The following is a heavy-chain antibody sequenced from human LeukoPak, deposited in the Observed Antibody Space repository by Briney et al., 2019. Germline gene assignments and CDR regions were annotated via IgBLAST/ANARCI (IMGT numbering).Heavy chain of an antibody. J-gene: IGHJ4*02. CDR2: ITGSGGST. CDR3: AKAMKYSSDLGY. CDR1: GFTFSSHT. D-gene: IGHD6-19*01. V-gene: IGHV3-23*01. Sequence: GGSLRLSCAASGFTFSSHTMSWVRQSPGRGLEWVSGITGSGGSTYYADSVKGRFTTSRDNSKNTLYLQMNTLRAEDAALYYCAKAMKYSSDLGYWGQGTLVTVSS.